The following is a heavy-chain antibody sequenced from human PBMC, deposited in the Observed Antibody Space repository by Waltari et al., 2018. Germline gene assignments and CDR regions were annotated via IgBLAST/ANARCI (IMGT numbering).Heavy chain of an antibody. V-gene: IGHV4-38-2*01. CDR1: GYSISSGYY. Sequence: QVQLQESGPGLVKPSETLSLTCAVSGYSISSGYYWGWIRQPPGKGLEWIGSIYHSGSTYYNPSLKSRVTISVDTSKNQFSLKLSSLRSEDTAVYYCARGRGDYGDFEVYWGQGTLVTVSS. CDR3: ARGRGDYGDFEVY. CDR2: IYHSGST. D-gene: IGHD4-17*01. J-gene: IGHJ4*02.